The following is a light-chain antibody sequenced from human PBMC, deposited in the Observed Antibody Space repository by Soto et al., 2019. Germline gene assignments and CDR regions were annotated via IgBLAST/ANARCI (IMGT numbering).Light chain of an antibody. CDR1: QGISSY. Sequence: IQLTQSPSSLSASVGDRVTITCRASQGISSYLSWHQQKPGKAPKLLIYAASTLQSGVPSRFSGSGSGTNFTLTISGLQPEDIETYYCHHCNSSPLTFGGGTRVEIK. CDR3: HHCNSSPLT. CDR2: AAS. J-gene: IGKJ4*01. V-gene: IGKV1-9*01.